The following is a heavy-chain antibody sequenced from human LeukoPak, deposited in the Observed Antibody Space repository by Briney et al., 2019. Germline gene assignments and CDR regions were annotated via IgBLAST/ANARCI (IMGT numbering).Heavy chain of an antibody. Sequence: PSETLSLTCTVSGGSISSYYWSWIRQPPGKGLEWIGYIYYSGSTNYNPSLKSRVTISVDTSKNQFSLKLSSVTAADTAVYYCARQMVRHFDYWGQGTLVTDSS. CDR2: IYYSGST. D-gene: IGHD3-10*01. J-gene: IGHJ4*02. CDR3: ARQMVRHFDY. CDR1: GGSISSYY. V-gene: IGHV4-59*08.